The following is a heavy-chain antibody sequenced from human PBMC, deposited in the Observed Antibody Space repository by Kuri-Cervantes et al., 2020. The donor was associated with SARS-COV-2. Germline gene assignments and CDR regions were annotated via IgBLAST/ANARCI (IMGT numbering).Heavy chain of an antibody. Sequence: ASVQVSCKASGYTFTGYYMHWVRQAPGQGLEWMGWISAYNGNTNYAQKFQGRVTITADKSTSTAYMELSSLRSEDTAAYYCARPGDADSFDYWGQGTLVTVSS. CDR1: GYTFTGYY. CDR2: ISAYNGNT. J-gene: IGHJ4*02. CDR3: ARPGDADSFDY. D-gene: IGHD3-16*01. V-gene: IGHV1-18*04.